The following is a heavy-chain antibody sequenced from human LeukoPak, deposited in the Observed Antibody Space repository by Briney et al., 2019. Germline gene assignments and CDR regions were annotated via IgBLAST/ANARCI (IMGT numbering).Heavy chain of an antibody. CDR2: ISSNGGST. CDR3: VASSSGWTFDY. J-gene: IGHJ4*02. CDR1: GFTFSSYA. D-gene: IGHD6-19*01. Sequence: PGGSLRLSCSASGFTFSSYAMHWVRQAPGKGLEYVSAISSNGGSTYYADSVKGRFTISRENSKNTLYLQMSSLRAEDTAVYYCVASSSGWTFDYWGQGTLVTVSS. V-gene: IGHV3-64D*06.